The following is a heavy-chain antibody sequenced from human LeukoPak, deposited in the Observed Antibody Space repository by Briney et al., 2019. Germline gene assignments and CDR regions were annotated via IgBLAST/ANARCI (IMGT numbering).Heavy chain of an antibody. J-gene: IGHJ4*02. CDR2: ISGSSGDT. D-gene: IGHD6-19*01. CDR1: GFTFSSYA. V-gene: IGHV3-23*01. CDR3: AKVRHTSGWKSYYFEF. Sequence: GGSLRLSCAASGFTFSSYAMSWVRQAPGKGLEWVSPISGSSGDTYYAESVKGRFTISRDTSKNTLYLQMNNLRAEGTAIYFCAKVRHTSGWKSYYFEFCGQGTLVTVSS.